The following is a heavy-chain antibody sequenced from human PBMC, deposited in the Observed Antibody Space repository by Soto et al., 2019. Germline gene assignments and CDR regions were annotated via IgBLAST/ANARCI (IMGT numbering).Heavy chain of an antibody. V-gene: IGHV3-21*01. J-gene: IGHJ4*02. D-gene: IGHD1-7*01. CDR3: TRSPRSITGTPTGGAQNDY. CDR1: GFSFFSYT. CDR2: ISSDNKYI. Sequence: GGSLRLSCAGAGFSFFSYTMTWVRQAPGKGLEWVSSISSDNKYIYYADSVKGRFTISRDNAKSSLFLQMNSLRADDTAVYYCTRSPRSITGTPTGGAQNDYWGQGALVTVSS.